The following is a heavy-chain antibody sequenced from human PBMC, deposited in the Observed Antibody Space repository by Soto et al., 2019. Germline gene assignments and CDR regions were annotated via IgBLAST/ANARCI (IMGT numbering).Heavy chain of an antibody. V-gene: IGHV3-21*01. J-gene: IGHJ4*02. D-gene: IGHD1-7*01. CDR3: TRSPRSITGTPTGGAQNDY. CDR1: GFSFFSYT. CDR2: ISSDNKYI. Sequence: GGSLRLSCAGAGFSFFSYTMTWVRQAPGKGLEWVSSISSDNKYIYYADSVKGRFTISRDNAKSSLFLQMNSLRADDTAVYYCTRSPRSITGTPTGGAQNDYWGQGALVTVSS.